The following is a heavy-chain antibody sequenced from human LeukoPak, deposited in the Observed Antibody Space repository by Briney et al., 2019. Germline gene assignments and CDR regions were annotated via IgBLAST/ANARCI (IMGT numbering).Heavy chain of an antibody. CDR3: ARELDGDSSGYPIDY. V-gene: IGHV1-2*06. CDR1: GYTFTGYY. Sequence: ASVKVSCKASGYTFTGYYMHWVRQAPGQGLEWMGRINPNSGGTNYAQKFQGRVTMTRDTSISTAYMELSRLRSEDTAVYYCARELDGDSSGYPIDYWGQGTLVTVSS. J-gene: IGHJ4*02. D-gene: IGHD3-22*01. CDR2: INPNSGGT.